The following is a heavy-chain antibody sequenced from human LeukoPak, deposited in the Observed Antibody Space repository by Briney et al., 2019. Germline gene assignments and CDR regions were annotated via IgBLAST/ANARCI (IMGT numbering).Heavy chain of an antibody. Sequence: SETLSLTCTVSGGSISSHYWSWIRQPPGKGLEWIGYIYYSGSTNYNPSLKSRVTISVDTSKNQFSLKLSSVTAADTTVYYCARASGVAYGDFTAYFDYWGQGTLVTVSS. D-gene: IGHD4-17*01. J-gene: IGHJ4*02. CDR2: IYYSGST. CDR3: ARASGVAYGDFTAYFDY. CDR1: GGSISSHY. V-gene: IGHV4-59*11.